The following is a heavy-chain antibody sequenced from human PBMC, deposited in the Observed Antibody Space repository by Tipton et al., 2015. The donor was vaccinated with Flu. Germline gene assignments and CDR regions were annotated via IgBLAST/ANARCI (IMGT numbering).Heavy chain of an antibody. D-gene: IGHD2-2*01. CDR1: GGSVSSGSYY. J-gene: IGHJ6*02. V-gene: IGHV4-61*01. Sequence: TLSLTCTISGGSVSSGSYYWSWIRQPPEKGLEWIGYIYYSGSTNYNPSLKSRVTISVDTSRNQFSLKLTSVTAADTAVYYCARGIGYCSSTSCYRTGYYYYYGMDVWGQGTTVTVSS. CDR2: IYYSGST. CDR3: ARGIGYCSSTSCYRTGYYYYYGMDV.